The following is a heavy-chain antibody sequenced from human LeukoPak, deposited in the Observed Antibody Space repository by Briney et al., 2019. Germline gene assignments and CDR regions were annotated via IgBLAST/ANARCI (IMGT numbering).Heavy chain of an antibody. D-gene: IGHD1-26*01. CDR1: GASVGSSGYY. V-gene: IGHV4-61*08. J-gene: IGHJ4*02. Sequence: SETLSLTCTVSGASVGSSGYYWSWIRQPPGGGLERIGYIYYISNTNYNPSLKSRVTMSVDPSKNQFSLKLNSVTAADTAVYYCARTQSQSGSYRYYFGYWGQGTLVTVSS. CDR3: ARTQSQSGSYRYYFGY. CDR2: IYYISNT.